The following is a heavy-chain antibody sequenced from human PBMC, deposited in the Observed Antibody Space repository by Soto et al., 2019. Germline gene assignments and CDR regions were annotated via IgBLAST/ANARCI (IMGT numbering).Heavy chain of an antibody. Sequence: SETLSLTCTVSGGSVSSSSYYWGWVRQPPGKGLEWIGSVYYSGSTYYNTSLESRVTISVDKTKNHFSLKLMSLSAADMAVYYCGRLEGLATISYYFDYWGQGALVTVSS. CDR3: GRLEGLATISYYFDY. V-gene: IGHV4-39*01. CDR2: VYYSGST. CDR1: GGSVSSSSYY. J-gene: IGHJ4*02. D-gene: IGHD3-9*01.